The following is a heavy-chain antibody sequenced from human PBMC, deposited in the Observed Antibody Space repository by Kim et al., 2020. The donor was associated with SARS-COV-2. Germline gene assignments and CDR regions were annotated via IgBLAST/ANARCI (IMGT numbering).Heavy chain of an antibody. CDR3: VRFNSGYANS. V-gene: IGHV6-1*01. J-gene: IGHJ5*01. D-gene: IGHD3-9*01. Sequence: YTDYAVSVKSRITIIPDTSKNQFYLQLNSVTPEDTAVYYCVRFNSGYANSWGQGTLVTVSS. CDR2: YT.